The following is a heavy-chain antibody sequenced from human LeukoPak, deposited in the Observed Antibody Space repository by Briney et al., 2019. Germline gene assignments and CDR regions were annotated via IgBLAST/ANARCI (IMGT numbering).Heavy chain of an antibody. CDR3: AKGAAGSGYSFFDY. CDR2: ISGSGGST. CDR1: GFTFSSYG. V-gene: IGHV3-23*01. Sequence: GGSLRLSCAASGFTFSSYGMHWVRQAPGKGLEWVSAISGSGGSTYYADSVKGRFTISRDNSKNTLYLQMNSLRAEDTAVYYCAKGAAGSGYSFFDYWGQGTLVTVSS. D-gene: IGHD3-22*01. J-gene: IGHJ4*02.